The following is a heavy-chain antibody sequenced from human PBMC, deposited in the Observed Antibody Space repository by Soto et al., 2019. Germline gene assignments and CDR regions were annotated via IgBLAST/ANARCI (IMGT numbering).Heavy chain of an antibody. CDR1: GFTFDDYA. D-gene: IGHD1-26*01. V-gene: IGHV3-9*01. CDR3: AKVAQPEGDKTGYFDY. Sequence: PGGSLRLSCAASGFTFDDYAMHWVRQAPGKGLEWVSGISWNSGSIGYADSVKGRFTISRDNAKNSLYLQMNSLRAEDTALYYCAKVAQPEGDKTGYFDYWGQGTLVTVSS. J-gene: IGHJ4*02. CDR2: ISWNSGSI.